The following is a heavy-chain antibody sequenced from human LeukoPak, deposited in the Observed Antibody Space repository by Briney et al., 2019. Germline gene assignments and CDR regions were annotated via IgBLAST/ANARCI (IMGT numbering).Heavy chain of an antibody. CDR3: ARAGNNWSFDY. D-gene: IGHD1-1*01. V-gene: IGHV4-59*02. CDR1: GGSVSIYY. CDR2: IYYRGNT. J-gene: IGHJ4*02. Sequence: SETQSLTCTVSGGSVSIYYWSWIRQPPGKGLEWIGYIYYRGNTNYNPSLKSRVTMAVDTSKDQFSLKVSSVTAADTAVYYCARAGNNWSFDYWGQGTLVTVSS.